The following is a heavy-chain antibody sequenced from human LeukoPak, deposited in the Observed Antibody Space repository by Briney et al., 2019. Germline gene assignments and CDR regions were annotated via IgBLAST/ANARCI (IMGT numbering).Heavy chain of an antibody. D-gene: IGHD3-10*01. CDR3: AKIYGSGSYYPFDY. CDR2: IQYDGSNK. CDR1: GFTFSSYG. V-gene: IGHV3-30*02. Sequence: GGSLRLSCAASGFTFSSYGMHWVRQAPGKGLEWVAFIQYDGSNKYYADSVKGRFTISRDNSKNTLYLQMNSLRTEDTAVYYCAKIYGSGSYYPFDYWGQGTLVTVSS. J-gene: IGHJ4*02.